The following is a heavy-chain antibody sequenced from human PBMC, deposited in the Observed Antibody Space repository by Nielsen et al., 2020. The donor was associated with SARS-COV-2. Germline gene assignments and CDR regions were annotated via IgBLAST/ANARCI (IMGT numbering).Heavy chain of an antibody. V-gene: IGHV3-33*01. D-gene: IGHD3-16*02. J-gene: IGHJ4*02. CDR2: IWYDGSNK. Sequence: WIRQPPGKGLEWVSVIWYDGSNKYYADSVNGRFTISRDNSKNTLYLQMNSLRAEDTAVYYCARDYDYVWGSYRYTPLGYWGQGTLVTVSS. CDR3: ARDYDYVWGSYRYTPLGY.